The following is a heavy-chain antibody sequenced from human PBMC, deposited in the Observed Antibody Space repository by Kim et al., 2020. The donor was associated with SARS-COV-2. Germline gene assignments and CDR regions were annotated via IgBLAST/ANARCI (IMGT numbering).Heavy chain of an antibody. CDR1: GGSISSGGYY. CDR2: IYYSGST. Sequence: SETLSLTCTVSGGSISSGGYYWSWIRQHPGKGLEWIGYIYYSGSTYYNPSLKSRVTISVDTSKNQFSLKLSSVTAADTAVYYCARVSFVVPAYYFDYWGQGTLVTVSS. V-gene: IGHV4-31*03. CDR3: ARVSFVVPAYYFDY. D-gene: IGHD2-15*01. J-gene: IGHJ4*02.